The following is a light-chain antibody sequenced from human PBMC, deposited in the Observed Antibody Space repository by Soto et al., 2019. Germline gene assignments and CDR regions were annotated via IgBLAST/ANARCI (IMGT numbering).Light chain of an antibody. CDR3: AAWDDSLNGWV. J-gene: IGLJ3*02. Sequence: LTQPPSASGTPGQRVTISCSGSSSNIGSNTVNWYQQLPGTAPKLLIYSNNQRPSGVPDRFSGSKSGTSASLAISGLQSEDEADYYCAAWDDSLNGWVFGGGTKLTVL. V-gene: IGLV1-44*01. CDR1: SSNIGSNT. CDR2: SNN.